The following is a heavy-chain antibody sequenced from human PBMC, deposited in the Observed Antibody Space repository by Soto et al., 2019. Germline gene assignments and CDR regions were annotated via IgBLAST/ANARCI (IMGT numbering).Heavy chain of an antibody. Sequence: PSETLSLTCTVSGGSISSSSYDWGWIRQPPGKGLEWIGSIYYSGSTYYNPSLKSRVTISVDTSKNQFSLKLSSVTAADTAVYYCVTFVRGRLRLGELSSRGYWGQGTLVTVSS. CDR2: IYYSGST. V-gene: IGHV4-39*01. CDR1: GGSISSSSYD. CDR3: VTFVRGRLRLGELSSRGY. J-gene: IGHJ4*02. D-gene: IGHD3-16*02.